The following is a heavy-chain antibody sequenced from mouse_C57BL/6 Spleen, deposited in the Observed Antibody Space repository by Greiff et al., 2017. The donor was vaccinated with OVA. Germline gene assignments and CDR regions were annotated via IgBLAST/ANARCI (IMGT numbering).Heavy chain of an antibody. J-gene: IGHJ1*03. V-gene: IGHV2-2*01. Sequence: QVQLKESGPGLVQPSQSLSITCTVSGFSLTSYGVHWVRQSPGKGLEWLGVIWSGGSTDYNAAFISRLSISKDNSKSQVFFKMNSLQADDTAIYYCASSRHYGSSYGWYFDVWGTGTTVTVSS. CDR3: ASSRHYGSSYGWYFDV. CDR1: GFSLTSYG. CDR2: IWSGGST. D-gene: IGHD1-1*01.